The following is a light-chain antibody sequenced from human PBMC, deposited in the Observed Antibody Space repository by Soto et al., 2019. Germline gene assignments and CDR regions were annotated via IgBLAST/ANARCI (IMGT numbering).Light chain of an antibody. Sequence: IRMTQSPSSLAASVGDRVSITCRASESISNYLNWYQQKPGKAPKLLIHAASSLQSGVPSRFSGSGSGTDFTLTISSLHPEDFATYFCQRTYTTPTLGQGTKVEIK. J-gene: IGKJ1*01. V-gene: IGKV1-39*01. CDR1: ESISNY. CDR2: AAS. CDR3: QRTYTTPT.